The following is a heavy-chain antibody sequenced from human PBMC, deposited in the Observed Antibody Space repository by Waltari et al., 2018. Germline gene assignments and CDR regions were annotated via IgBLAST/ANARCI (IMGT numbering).Heavy chain of an antibody. D-gene: IGHD3-3*01. CDR3: ARAEEGVVIALGAFDV. J-gene: IGHJ3*01. V-gene: IGHV3-21*01. CDR2: ISGSGRSYI. CDR1: GFSFSSYD. Sequence: DVQLVESGGGLVKPGGSLRLSCWASGFSFSSYDMNWVRQAPGRGLEWVASISGSGRSYIFYTDSVKGRFTISRDNAKNSLFLQMNSLRAEDTAFYYCARAEEGVVIALGAFDVWGQGTKVTVSS.